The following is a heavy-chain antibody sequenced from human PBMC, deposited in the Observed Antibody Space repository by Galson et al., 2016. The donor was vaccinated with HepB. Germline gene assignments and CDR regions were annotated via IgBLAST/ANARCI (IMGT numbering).Heavy chain of an antibody. CDR2: IYSGGST. V-gene: IGHV3-66*01. D-gene: IGHD2-8*01. Sequence: SLRLSCADSGFTVSSNHMSWVRQAPGKGLEWVSVIYSGGSTYYADSVKGRFTISRDNSKNTLYLQMNSLRAEDTAMDHCASTSRPDVLMVSWGQGTLVSVSS. CDR1: GFTVSSNH. J-gene: IGHJ5*02. CDR3: ASTSRPDVLMVS.